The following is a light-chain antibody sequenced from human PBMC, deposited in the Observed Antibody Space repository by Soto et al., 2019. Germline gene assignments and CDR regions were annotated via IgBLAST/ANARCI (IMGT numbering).Light chain of an antibody. Sequence: DVQMTQSPSTLSACVGDRVTITCRASQSISGSLAWYQQKPGKAPKALIYDASSLESGVPSRFRGSGSGTEFTLTISSLQPDDFATYYCQQYNIYWTFGQGTKVDI. CDR2: DAS. CDR3: QQYNIYWT. CDR1: QSISGS. J-gene: IGKJ1*01. V-gene: IGKV1-5*01.